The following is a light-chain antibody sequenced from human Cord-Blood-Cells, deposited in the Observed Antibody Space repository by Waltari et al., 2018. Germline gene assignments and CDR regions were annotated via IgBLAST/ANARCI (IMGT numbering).Light chain of an antibody. J-gene: IGLJ2*01. Sequence: QSALTQPRSVSGSPGQSVTISCTGTSSDVGGYNYVSWYQQHPGKAPKLIIYDVSKRPSGVTDRVSVSKSGNPASLTISGLQAEDEADYYCCSDAGSVVFGGGTKLTVL. CDR1: SSDVGGYNY. CDR2: DVS. V-gene: IGLV2-11*01. CDR3: CSDAGSVV.